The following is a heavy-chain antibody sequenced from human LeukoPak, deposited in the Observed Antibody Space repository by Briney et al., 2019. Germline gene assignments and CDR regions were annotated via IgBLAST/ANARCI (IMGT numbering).Heavy chain of an antibody. CDR3: ARVGVRRAAGTTGGDTFDI. J-gene: IGHJ3*02. CDR2: IYYSGST. D-gene: IGHD6-13*01. CDR1: GGSISSSSYY. Sequence: SETLSLTCTVSGGSISSSSYYWGWIRQPPGKGLEWIGSIYYSGSTYCNPSLKSRVTISVDTSKNQFSLKLSSVTAADTAVYYCARVGVRRAAGTTGGDTFDIWGQGTMVTVSS. V-gene: IGHV4-39*07.